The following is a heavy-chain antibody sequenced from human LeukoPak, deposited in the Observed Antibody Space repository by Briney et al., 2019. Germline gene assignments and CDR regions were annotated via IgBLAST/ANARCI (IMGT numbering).Heavy chain of an antibody. Sequence: PQTLSLTCTVSGGSISSGGYYWSWIRQHPGKGLEWIGYIYYSGSTYYNPSLKSRVTISVDTSKNQFSLKLSSVTAADTAVYYCASSLRALLAFDIWGQGIMVTVSS. J-gene: IGHJ3*02. V-gene: IGHV4-31*03. CDR2: IYYSGST. CDR1: GGSISSGGYY. CDR3: ASSLRALLAFDI.